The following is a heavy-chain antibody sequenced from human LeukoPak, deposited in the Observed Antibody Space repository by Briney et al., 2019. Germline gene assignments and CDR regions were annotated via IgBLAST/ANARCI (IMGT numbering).Heavy chain of an antibody. Sequence: GGSLRLSCTASGFTFSSFGMHWVRQAPGKGLEWVASLWYNGINKYYADSVKGRFTISRDNSKNTLYLQMNTLRAEDTAMFYCARARNNYDESGYSALDHWGQGTLVTVSS. CDR2: LWYNGINK. D-gene: IGHD3-3*01. V-gene: IGHV3-33*01. J-gene: IGHJ4*02. CDR1: GFTFSSFG. CDR3: ARARNNYDESGYSALDH.